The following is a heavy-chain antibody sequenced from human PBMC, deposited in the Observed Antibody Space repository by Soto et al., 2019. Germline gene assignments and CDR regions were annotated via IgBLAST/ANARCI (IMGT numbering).Heavy chain of an antibody. Sequence: LCGGSVSSTNHYWGWIRQPPGKGLEWIGDIYYSGMTRYNPSLKRRVTISVDTSQNQFSLRLNSVTAADTAIYYCARHGYYYDSTGYYYFLWGQGTLVTVSS. CDR2: IYYSGMT. V-gene: IGHV4-39*01. D-gene: IGHD3-22*01. CDR3: ARHGYYYDSTGYYYFL. CDR1: GGSVSSTNHY. J-gene: IGHJ1*01.